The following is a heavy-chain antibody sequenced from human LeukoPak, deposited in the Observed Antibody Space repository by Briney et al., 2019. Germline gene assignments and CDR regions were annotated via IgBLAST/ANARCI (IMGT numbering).Heavy chain of an antibody. Sequence: SETLSLTCTVSGGSISNYYWSWIRQPPGKGLEWIGYIYYSGSTNYNPSLKSRVTISVDTSKNQFSLKLNSVTAADTAVYYCAIRAYGSGSFNRYYFDYWGQGTLVAVSS. CDR2: IYYSGST. V-gene: IGHV4-59*08. J-gene: IGHJ4*02. CDR3: AIRAYGSGSFNRYYFDY. D-gene: IGHD3-10*01. CDR1: GGSISNYY.